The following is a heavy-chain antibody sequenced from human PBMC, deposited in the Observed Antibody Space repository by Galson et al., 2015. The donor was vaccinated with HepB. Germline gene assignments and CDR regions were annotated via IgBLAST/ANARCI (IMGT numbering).Heavy chain of an antibody. V-gene: IGHV1-46*01. D-gene: IGHD2-2*01. CDR3: AARDIVVVPAAMRRQTGYDAFDI. CDR1: GYTFTSYY. J-gene: IGHJ3*02. Sequence: SVKVSCKASGYTFTSYYMHWVRQAPGQGLEWMGIINPSGGSTSYAQKFQGRVTMTRDTSTSTVYMELSSLRSEDTAVYYCAARDIVVVPAAMRRQTGYDAFDIWGQGTMVTVSS. CDR2: INPSGGST.